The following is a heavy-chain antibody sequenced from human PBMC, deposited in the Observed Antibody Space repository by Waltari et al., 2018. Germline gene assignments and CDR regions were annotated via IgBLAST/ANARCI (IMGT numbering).Heavy chain of an antibody. CDR2: ISSSSSYI. CDR1: GFTFSRYS. Sequence: EVQLVESGGGLVKPGGSLRLSCAASGFTFSRYSMNWVRTAPGKGLEWVSSISSSSSYIYYADSVKGRFTISRDNAKNSLYLQMNSLRAEDTAVYYCARFSAMVKADWFDPWGQGTLVTVSS. V-gene: IGHV3-21*01. CDR3: ARFSAMVKADWFDP. D-gene: IGHD5-18*01. J-gene: IGHJ5*02.